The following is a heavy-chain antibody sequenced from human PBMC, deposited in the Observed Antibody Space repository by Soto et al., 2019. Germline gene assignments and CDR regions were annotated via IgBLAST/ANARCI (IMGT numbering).Heavy chain of an antibody. CDR1: GFTFSRNW. D-gene: IGHD3-22*01. V-gene: IGHV3-74*03. J-gene: IGHJ5*02. CDR2: IEGDETSA. Sequence: GGSLRLSCAAWGFTFSRNWMNWVRQAPGKGLEWVARIEGDETSATYADSVKGRFTISRDNAKNTLYLQMNSLRASDTAVYYCVRSGTYYDSTGFARCGQATRVTASS. CDR3: VRSGTYYDSTGFAR.